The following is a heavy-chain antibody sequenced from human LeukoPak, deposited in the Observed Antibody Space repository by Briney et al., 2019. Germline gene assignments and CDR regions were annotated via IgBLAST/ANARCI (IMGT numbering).Heavy chain of an antibody. CDR3: AGGQGWHFDL. CDR1: GFTFSSYA. Sequence: GGSLGLSCAASGFTFSSYAMSWVRQAPGKGLEWVSAISGSGGSTYYADSVKGRFTISRDNSKNTLFLQMNSLRAEDTAVYYCAGGQGWHFDLWGRGTLITVSS. D-gene: IGHD2-15*01. V-gene: IGHV3-23*01. CDR2: ISGSGGST. J-gene: IGHJ2*01.